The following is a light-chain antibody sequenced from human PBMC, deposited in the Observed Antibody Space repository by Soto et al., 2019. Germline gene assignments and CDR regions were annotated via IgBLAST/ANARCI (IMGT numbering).Light chain of an antibody. CDR2: DAS. V-gene: IGKV3-11*01. CDR3: HQRSNWPRT. CDR1: QSVSSQ. J-gene: IGKJ2*01. Sequence: EIVLTQSPATLSLSPGERASLSCRTSQSVSSQLAWYQQKPGQAPRLLIYDASNTATGVSARFSGSGSGTDFTLTISSLEPEDFGVYYCHQRSNWPRTFGQGTKLEIK.